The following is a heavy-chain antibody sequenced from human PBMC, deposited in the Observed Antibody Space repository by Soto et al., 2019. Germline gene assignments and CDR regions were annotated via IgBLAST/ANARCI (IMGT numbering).Heavy chain of an antibody. D-gene: IGHD3-10*01. V-gene: IGHV2-5*02. CDR3: THRLVRIYFDY. Sequence: QITLKESGPTLVKPTQTLTLTCTFSGFSLSTSGVGVGWIRQPPGKALEWLALIYWDDDKRYSPSLKNRLTITKDTSKNPVVLTMTNMDPVDTATYYCTHRLVRIYFDYWGQGTLVTVSS. J-gene: IGHJ4*02. CDR1: GFSLSTSGVG. CDR2: IYWDDDK.